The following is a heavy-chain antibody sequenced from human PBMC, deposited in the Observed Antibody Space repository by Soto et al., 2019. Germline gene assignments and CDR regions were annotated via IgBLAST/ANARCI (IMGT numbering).Heavy chain of an antibody. CDR2: IIPIFGTA. Sequence: SVKVSCKASGCTFSSYAIRLVRQAPGQGLECMGGIIPIFGTANYAQKFQGRVTITADKSTSTAYMELSSLRSEDTAVYYCAFRRRYYDFWSAYSSGIFFDYWGQGTLVTV. J-gene: IGHJ4*02. CDR1: GCTFSSYA. V-gene: IGHV1-69*06. D-gene: IGHD3-3*01. CDR3: AFRRRYYDFWSAYSSGIFFDY.